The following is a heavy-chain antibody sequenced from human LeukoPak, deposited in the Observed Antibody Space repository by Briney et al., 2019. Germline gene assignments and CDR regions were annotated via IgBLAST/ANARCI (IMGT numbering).Heavy chain of an antibody. CDR3: AKDLSSSWYHFDY. D-gene: IGHD6-13*01. Sequence: GGSLRLSCAASGFTFSSYAMSWVRQAPGKGLEWVSAISGSGGSAYYADSVKGRFTISRDNSKNTLYLQMNSLRAEDTAVYYCAKDLSSSWYHFDYWGQGTLVTVSS. CDR1: GFTFSSYA. J-gene: IGHJ4*02. CDR2: ISGSGGSA. V-gene: IGHV3-23*01.